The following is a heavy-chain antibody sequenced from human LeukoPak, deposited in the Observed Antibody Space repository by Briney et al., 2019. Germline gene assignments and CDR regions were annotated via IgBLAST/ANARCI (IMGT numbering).Heavy chain of an antibody. CDR1: GGSFSDYY. J-gene: IGHJ3*01. CDR3: AREGLDSAMVTSAAFDL. CDR2: IHHSGST. V-gene: IGHV4-34*01. D-gene: IGHD5-18*01. Sequence: SETLSLTCAVYGGSFSDYYWSWIRQPPGKGLEWIGEIHHSGSTNYNPSLKSRVTISLDTSKNQFSLKLSSVTAADTAVYFCAREGLDSAMVTSAAFDLWGQGTMATVSS.